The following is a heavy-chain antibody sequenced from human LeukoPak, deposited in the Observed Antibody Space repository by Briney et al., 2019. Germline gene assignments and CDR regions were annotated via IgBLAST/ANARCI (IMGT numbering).Heavy chain of an antibody. CDR2: ISSSGSTI. CDR1: GFTFSSYE. V-gene: IGHV3-48*03. D-gene: IGHD5-12*01. CDR3: ARVPPVATSYFDY. Sequence: GGSLRLSCAASGFTFSSYEMNWVRQAPGKGLEWVSYISSSGSTIYYADSVKGRFTISRDNAKNSLYLQMNSLRAEGTAVYYCARVPPVATSYFDYWGQGTLVTVSS. J-gene: IGHJ4*02.